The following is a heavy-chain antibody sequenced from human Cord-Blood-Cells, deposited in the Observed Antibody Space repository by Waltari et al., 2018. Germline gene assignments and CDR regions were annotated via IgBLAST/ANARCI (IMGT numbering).Heavy chain of an antibody. J-gene: IGHJ4*02. CDR1: GGSVSGLS. V-gene: IGHV4-34*01. CDR2: INHSGST. Sequence: QVHLQQWGAGLLKPSETLSHTGAVSGGSVSGLSWSWIRQPPGKGLEWIGEINHSGSTNYNPSLKSRVTISVDTSKNQFSLKLSSVTAADTAVYYCARTSSSSFDYWGQGTLVTVSS. CDR3: ARTSSSSFDY. D-gene: IGHD6-6*01.